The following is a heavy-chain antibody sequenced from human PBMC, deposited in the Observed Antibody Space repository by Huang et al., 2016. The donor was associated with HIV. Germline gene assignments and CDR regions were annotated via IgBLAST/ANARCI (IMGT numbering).Heavy chain of an antibody. D-gene: IGHD6-19*01. CDR2: INAYNGKS. J-gene: IGHJ4*02. CDR1: GYTFTSYG. Sequence: QVQLVQSGAAVKKPGASVKVSVKASGYTFTSYGISWVRQAPGQGLEWMGWINAYNGKSTYARNLQGRVTMTTDTSTNTAYMELRSLRSDDTAMYYCATSYNSDFDFWGQGTLVTVSS. V-gene: IGHV1-18*01. CDR3: ATSYNSDFDF.